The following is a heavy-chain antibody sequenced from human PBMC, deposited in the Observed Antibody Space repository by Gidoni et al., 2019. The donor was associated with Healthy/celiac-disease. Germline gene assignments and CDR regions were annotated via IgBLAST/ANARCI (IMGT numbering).Heavy chain of an antibody. J-gene: IGHJ4*02. D-gene: IGHD3-22*01. CDR3: ARARDSYGFSWDSSGYPRTRFDY. V-gene: IGHV1-69*01. CDR1: GGTYSIYA. Sequence: QVQLVQSGAEVKKPGSSVKFSRKASGGTYSIYAISWVRQAPGQGLEWMGWIIPIFGTANYAQKFQGRVTITADESTSTAYMELSSLISEDTAVYYCARARDSYGFSWDSSGYPRTRFDYWGQGTLVTVSS. CDR2: IIPIFGTA.